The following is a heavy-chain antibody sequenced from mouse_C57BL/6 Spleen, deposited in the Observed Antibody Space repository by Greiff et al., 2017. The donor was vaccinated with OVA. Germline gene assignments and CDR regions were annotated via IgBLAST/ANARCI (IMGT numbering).Heavy chain of an antibody. J-gene: IGHJ4*01. D-gene: IGHD4-1*01. Sequence: QVQLQQSGPELVKPGASVKLSCKASGYTFTSYDINWVKQRPGQGLEWIGWIYPGDGSTKYNEKFKGKATLTVDTSSSTAYMELHSLTSEDSAVYSCARPLTGAMDYWGQGTSVTVSS. CDR1: GYTFTSYD. CDR2: IYPGDGST. CDR3: ARPLTGAMDY. V-gene: IGHV1-85*01.